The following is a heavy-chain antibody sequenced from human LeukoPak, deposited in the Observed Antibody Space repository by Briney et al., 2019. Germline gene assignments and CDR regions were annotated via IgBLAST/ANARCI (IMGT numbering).Heavy chain of an antibody. J-gene: IGHJ3*02. Sequence: QAGGSLRLSCAASGFIFSSYGMSWVRQAPGKGLEWVSAISDSGGSTYYADSVKGRFTISRDNSKNALYLQMNSLRVEDTAVYYCAKERGTVMYEAFHIWGQGTMVTVSS. V-gene: IGHV3-23*01. CDR1: GFIFSSYG. CDR2: ISDSGGST. CDR3: AKERGTVMYEAFHI. D-gene: IGHD4-17*01.